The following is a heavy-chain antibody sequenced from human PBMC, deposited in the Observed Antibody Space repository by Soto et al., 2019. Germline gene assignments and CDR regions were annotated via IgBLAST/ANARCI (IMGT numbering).Heavy chain of an antibody. CDR3: ARVVIMGWGGGDWFDP. V-gene: IGHV4-59*01. Sequence: QVQLQESGPGLVKPSETLSLTCNVSGGSLSSYYWSWIRQSPEMGLEWIASVSSTGRTHYNPSLKIRVTISLDPSKSQGSVRLTSVTTADTAMYYCARVVIMGWGGGDWFDPWGQGTLVSVSS. CDR1: GGSLSSYY. D-gene: IGHD3-10*01. J-gene: IGHJ5*02. CDR2: VSSTGRT.